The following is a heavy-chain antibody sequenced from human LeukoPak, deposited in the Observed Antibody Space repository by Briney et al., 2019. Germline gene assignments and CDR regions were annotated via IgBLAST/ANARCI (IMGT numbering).Heavy chain of an antibody. D-gene: IGHD4-23*01. CDR2: ISAYNGNT. J-gene: IGHJ4*02. CDR3: ARDSRGNSPFDY. CDR1: GYTFTSYG. Sequence: ASLKVSCKASGYTFTSYGISWVRQAPGQGLEWMGWISAYNGNTNYAQKLQGRVTMTTDTSTSTAYMELRSLRSDDTAVYYCARDSRGNSPFDYWGQGTLVTVSS. V-gene: IGHV1-18*01.